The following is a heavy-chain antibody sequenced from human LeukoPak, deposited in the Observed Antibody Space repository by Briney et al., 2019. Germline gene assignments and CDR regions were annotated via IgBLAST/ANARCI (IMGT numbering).Heavy chain of an antibody. CDR3: ARDLAAAERDY. CDR1: GFTFSNYG. Sequence: GGSLRLSCAASGFTFSNYGMNWVRQAPGKGLEWVANIKQDGSEKYYVDSVKGRFTISRDNAKNSLYLQMNSLRAEDTAVYYCARDLAAAERDYWGQGTLVTVSS. J-gene: IGHJ4*02. CDR2: IKQDGSEK. D-gene: IGHD6-13*01. V-gene: IGHV3-7*03.